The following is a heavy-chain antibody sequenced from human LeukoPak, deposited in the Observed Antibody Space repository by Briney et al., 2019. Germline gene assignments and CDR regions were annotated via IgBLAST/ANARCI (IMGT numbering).Heavy chain of an antibody. CDR3: AKDVWPYDSSGYPFDY. V-gene: IGHV3-9*01. Sequence: GGSLRLSCAASGFTFDDYAMHWVRQAPGKGLEWVSGISWNSGSIGYADSVKGRFTISRDNAKNSLYLQMNSLRAEDTALYYCAKDVWPYDSSGYPFDYWGQGTLVTVSS. CDR1: GFTFDDYA. J-gene: IGHJ4*02. D-gene: IGHD3-22*01. CDR2: ISWNSGSI.